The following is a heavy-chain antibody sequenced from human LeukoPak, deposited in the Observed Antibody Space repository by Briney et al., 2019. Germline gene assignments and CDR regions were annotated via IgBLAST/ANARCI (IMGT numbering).Heavy chain of an antibody. D-gene: IGHD6-13*01. CDR2: ISYDGSNK. CDR3: ASPYYSSSWSNYYYYYYMDV. V-gene: IGHV3-30*04. Sequence: GGSLRLSCAASGFTFSSYAMHWVRQAPGKGLEWVAVISYDGSNKYYADSVKGRFTISRDNSKNTLYLQMNSLRAEDTAVYYCASPYYSSSWSNYYYYYYMDVWGKGTTVTVSS. CDR1: GFTFSSYA. J-gene: IGHJ6*03.